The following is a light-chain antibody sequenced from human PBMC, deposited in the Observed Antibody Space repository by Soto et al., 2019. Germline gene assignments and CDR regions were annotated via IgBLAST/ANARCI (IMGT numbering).Light chain of an antibody. CDR1: QGIYGW. J-gene: IGKJ4*01. Sequence: DIQRIQSPSSVSASVGDRVTVTCRPSQGIYGWLDWYQQQPGKAPQIXFYGPSSLHTGVPSRFSGSGSGTDFTLTISSLQPEDFATYYCQQAYSSTLTFGGGTQVDIK. CDR2: GPS. V-gene: IGKV1D-12*01. CDR3: QQAYSSTLT.